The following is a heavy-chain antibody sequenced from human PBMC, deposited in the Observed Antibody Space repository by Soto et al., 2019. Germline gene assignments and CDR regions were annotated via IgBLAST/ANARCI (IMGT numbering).Heavy chain of an antibody. Sequence: QVQLQESGPGLVKPSETLSLTCTVSGGSFSTYYWSWIRQPPGRGLEWLGYIYYSGKPNYSPSLKSRVTISVDTSKNQFSLKLSSLTAADTAVYYCARLGPINWDDSIWGQGILVTVSS. J-gene: IGHJ4*02. V-gene: IGHV4-59*08. D-gene: IGHD1-1*01. CDR3: ARLGPINWDDSI. CDR2: IYYSGKP. CDR1: GGSFSTYY.